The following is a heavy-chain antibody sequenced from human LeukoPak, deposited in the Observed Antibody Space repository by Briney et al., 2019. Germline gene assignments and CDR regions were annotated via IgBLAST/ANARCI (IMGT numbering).Heavy chain of an antibody. CDR1: GFSLSSYS. CDR3: ARDGHGDGFLTGYSYFGMDV. Sequence: GGSLRLSCAASGFSLSSYSMNWVRQAPGKGLEWVSSISISSNFIYYADSVKGRFTISRDNAKSSLFLQMNSLRAEDTAVYFCARDGHGDGFLTGYSYFGMDVWGQGTTVTVSS. V-gene: IGHV3-21*01. J-gene: IGHJ6*02. D-gene: IGHD3-9*01. CDR2: ISISSNFI.